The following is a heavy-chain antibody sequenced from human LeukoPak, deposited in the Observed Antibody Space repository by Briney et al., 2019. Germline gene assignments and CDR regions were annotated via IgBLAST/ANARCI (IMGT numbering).Heavy chain of an antibody. Sequence: SEALSLTCTVSGGSMSSGRYYWSWIRQPAGNGLEVIGRIYTSGSTNYNPSLKSRVTISVDTSKNQFSLKLSSVTAADTAVYYCARSDIVVVPAAIPPHYYYYGMDVWGQGTTVTVSS. D-gene: IGHD2-2*01. V-gene: IGHV4-61*02. CDR2: IYTSGST. CDR3: ARSDIVVVPAAIPPHYYYYGMDV. CDR1: GGSMSSGRYY. J-gene: IGHJ6*02.